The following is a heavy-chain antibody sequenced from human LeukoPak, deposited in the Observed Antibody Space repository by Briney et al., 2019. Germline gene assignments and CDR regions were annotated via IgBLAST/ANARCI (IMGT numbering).Heavy chain of an antibody. CDR1: GFTFSTFA. CDR3: ARDSSYYDSSGYYYTRMDAAFDI. J-gene: IGHJ3*02. D-gene: IGHD3-22*01. CDR2: INWDGDNI. V-gene: IGHV3-23*01. Sequence: GGSLRLSCAASGFTFSTFAMIWVRQPPGKGLEWVSGINWDGDNIAYADSVKGRFTISRDNSKNTLYLHMNSLRAEDTAVYYCARDSSYYDSSGYYYTRMDAAFDIWGQGTMVTVSS.